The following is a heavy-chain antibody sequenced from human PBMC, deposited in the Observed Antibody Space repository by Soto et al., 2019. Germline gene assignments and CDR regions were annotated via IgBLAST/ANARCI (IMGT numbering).Heavy chain of an antibody. V-gene: IGHV4-59*08. J-gene: IGHJ5*02. CDR1: GGFISGFY. CDR3: ARQAPRSPELDP. CDR2: IYFSGST. Sequence: SETLSLTCTVTGGFISGFYWIWMRQPPGKGLEWIGYIYFSGSTNYNPSLKSRVTISLDTSKNQFSLKMTSVTAADTAVYYCARQAPRSPELDPWGQGNLVTVSS.